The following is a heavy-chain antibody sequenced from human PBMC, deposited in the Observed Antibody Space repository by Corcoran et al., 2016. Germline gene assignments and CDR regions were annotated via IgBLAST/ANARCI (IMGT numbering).Heavy chain of an antibody. CDR2: IKSKTDGGTT. J-gene: IGHJ3*02. CDR1: GFTVSNAW. V-gene: IGHV3-15*07. D-gene: IGHD2-15*01. Sequence: EVQLVESGGGLVKPGGSLRLSCAASGFTVSNAWMNWVRQAPGKGLEWVGRIKSKTDGGTTDYAAPVKGRFTISREDSKNTQYLQMNILKTEDTAVYYCTTDSVGDCRGVSCYSPPPYAFDIWGQGTMVTVSS. CDR3: TTDSVGDCRGVSCYSPPPYAFDI.